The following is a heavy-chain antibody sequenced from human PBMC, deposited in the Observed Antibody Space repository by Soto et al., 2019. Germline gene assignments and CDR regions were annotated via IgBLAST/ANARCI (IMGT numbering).Heavy chain of an antibody. V-gene: IGHV4-4*02. Sequence: PSETLSLTCAVSGGSISSSNWWSWVRQPPGKGLEWIGEIYHSGSTNYNPSLKSRVTISVDKSKNQFSLKLSSVTAADTAVYYCARGRAADGIAYFDYWGQGTLVTVSS. D-gene: IGHD6-13*01. CDR3: ARGRAADGIAYFDY. J-gene: IGHJ4*02. CDR2: IYHSGST. CDR1: GGSISSSNW.